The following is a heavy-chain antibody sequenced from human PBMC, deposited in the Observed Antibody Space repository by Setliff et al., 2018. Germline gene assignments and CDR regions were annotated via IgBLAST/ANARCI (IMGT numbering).Heavy chain of an antibody. V-gene: IGHV1-3*01. J-gene: IGHJ4*02. CDR2: INAGNGNT. Sequence: ASVKVSCKASGYTFTSYAMHWVRQAPGQRLEWMGWINAGNGNTKYSQKFQGRVTITGDTSASTAYMELSSLRSEDTAVYYCARISRLAIYYFDYWGQGTLVTVSS. CDR1: GYTFTSYA. D-gene: IGHD3-9*01. CDR3: ARISRLAIYYFDY.